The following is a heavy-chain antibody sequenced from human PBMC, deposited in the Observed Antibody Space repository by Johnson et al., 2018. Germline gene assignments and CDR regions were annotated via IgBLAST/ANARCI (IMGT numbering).Heavy chain of an antibody. CDR1: GFTFSDYY. D-gene: IGHD5-18*01. CDR2: ISSSGSTI. Sequence: VQLVESGGGLVKPGGSLRLSCAAPGFTFSDYYMSWIRQAPGKGLEWVSYISSSGSTIYYADSVKGRFTNSRDNSKNSLYLQMNSLRAEDTAVYYCSRTNKAMDPYYYYYMGGWGKGATVTVYS. CDR3: SRTNKAMDPYYYYYMGG. J-gene: IGHJ6*03. V-gene: IGHV3-11*04.